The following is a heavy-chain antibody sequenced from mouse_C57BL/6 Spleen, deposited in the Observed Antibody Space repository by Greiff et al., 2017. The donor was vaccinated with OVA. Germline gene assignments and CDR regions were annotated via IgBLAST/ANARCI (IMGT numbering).Heavy chain of an antibody. CDR2: ISSGSSTI. CDR3: ARELYYDPRYFDV. V-gene: IGHV5-17*01. J-gene: IGHJ1*03. D-gene: IGHD2-4*01. Sequence: EVKLVESGGGLVKPGGSLKLSCAASGFTFSDYGMHWVRQAPEKGLEWVAYISSGSSTIYYADTVKGRFTISRDNAKNTLFLQMTRLRSDDTTMYYCARELYYDPRYFDVWGTGTTVTVSS. CDR1: GFTFSDYG.